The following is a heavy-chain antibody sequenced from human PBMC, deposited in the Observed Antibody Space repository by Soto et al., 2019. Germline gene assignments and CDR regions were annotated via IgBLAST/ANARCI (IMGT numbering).Heavy chain of an antibody. CDR2: INHSGST. J-gene: IGHJ5*02. CDR3: ASALKGHTHYNWFDP. CDR1: GGSFSGYY. Sequence: QVQLQQWGAGLLKPSETLSLTCAVYGGSFSGYYWSWIRQPPGKGLEWIGEINHSGSTNYNQSLKSRVTISVDTSKNQCSLKLSSVTAADTAVYYCASALKGHTHYNWFDPWGQGTLVTVSS. V-gene: IGHV4-34*01.